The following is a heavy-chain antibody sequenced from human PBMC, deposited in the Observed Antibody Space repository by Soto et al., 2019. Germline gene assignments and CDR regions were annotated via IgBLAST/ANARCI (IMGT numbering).Heavy chain of an antibody. CDR2: VTPRSGEV. V-gene: IGHV1-2*02. CDR3: ARVPILGPTGDFDY. CDR1: GYTFTDYH. D-gene: IGHD1-26*01. J-gene: IGHJ4*02. Sequence: QVHLVQSGAEVKRPGDSVKVSCQASGYTFTDYHIHWVRQAPGQGLEWMGRVTPRSGEVYYSPKFQGRVTLTRDTSISTASMELTTLKFDATAVFYCARVPILGPTGDFDYWGQGTLATVSS.